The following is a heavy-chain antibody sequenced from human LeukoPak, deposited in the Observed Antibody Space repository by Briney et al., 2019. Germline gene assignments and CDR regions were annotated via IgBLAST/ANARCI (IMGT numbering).Heavy chain of an antibody. D-gene: IGHD2-15*01. CDR1: GFTLSSYA. CDR3: AKAPVTTCSGAYCYPFDY. V-gene: IGHV3-23*01. J-gene: IGHJ4*02. Sequence: GGSLRLSCAASGFTLSSYAMSWVHQGPGKGLEWVSAISVSGNTYHADSVKGRFTISRDSSKNTLYLQMNSLRAGDAAVYYCAKAPVTTCSGAYCYPFDYWSQGTLVTVSS. CDR2: ISVSGNT.